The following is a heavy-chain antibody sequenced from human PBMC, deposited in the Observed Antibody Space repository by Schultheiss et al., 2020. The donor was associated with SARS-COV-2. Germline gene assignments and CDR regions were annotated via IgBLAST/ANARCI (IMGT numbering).Heavy chain of an antibody. CDR2: ISGSAGST. V-gene: IGHV3-11*04. D-gene: IGHD6-19*01. Sequence: GGSLRLSCAASGFTFSDYYINWIRQAPGKGLEWVSTISGSAGSTYYADSVKGRFTISRDNAKNSLYLQMNSLRAEDTAVYYCARGRTVAGTFGAFDIWGQGTMVTVSS. CDR1: GFTFSDYY. CDR3: ARGRTVAGTFGAFDI. J-gene: IGHJ3*02.